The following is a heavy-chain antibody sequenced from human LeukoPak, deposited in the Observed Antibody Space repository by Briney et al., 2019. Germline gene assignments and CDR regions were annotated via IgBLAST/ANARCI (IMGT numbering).Heavy chain of an antibody. Sequence: ASVKVSCKASGYTFTSYDINWVRQATGQGLEWMGWMNPNSGNTGYAQKFQGRVTMTRNTSISTAYMELSSLRYEDTAAYYCARASYSGSWYWFDPWGQGTLVTVSS. CDR3: ARASYSGSWYWFDP. D-gene: IGHD6-13*01. CDR1: GYTFTSYD. V-gene: IGHV1-8*01. CDR2: MNPNSGNT. J-gene: IGHJ5*02.